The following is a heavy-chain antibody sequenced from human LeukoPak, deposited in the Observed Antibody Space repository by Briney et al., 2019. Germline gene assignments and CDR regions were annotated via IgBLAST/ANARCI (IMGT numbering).Heavy chain of an antibody. CDR3: ARMKVIKGASLDY. CDR1: GFSLSKYA. CDR2: ISFDETKK. D-gene: IGHD2-21*01. J-gene: IGHJ4*02. V-gene: IGHV3-30-3*01. Sequence: PGGPLRLSCAASGFSLSKYAMHWVRQAPGKGLEWVAVISFDETKKYYADSVKGRFTISRDNSNNTLFLQMNSVKTEDTAVYFCARMKVIKGASLDYWGQGSLVTVSS.